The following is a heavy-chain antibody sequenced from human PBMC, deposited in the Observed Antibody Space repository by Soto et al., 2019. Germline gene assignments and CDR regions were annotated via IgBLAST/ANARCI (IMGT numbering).Heavy chain of an antibody. D-gene: IGHD6-19*01. CDR3: ARANAQWALPGTDNAFDV. CDR1: GYTFSNYG. CDR2: ISVYTGNT. J-gene: IGHJ3*01. V-gene: IGHV1-18*01. Sequence: QVQLVQSGAEVKTPGASVNVSCQASGYTFSNYGLSWVRQAPGQGLEWMGWISVYTGNTNYAQKVQGRVTMTTDTSTNAVYTERRSLRVDDTAIYYCARANAQWALPGTDNAFDVWGQGT.